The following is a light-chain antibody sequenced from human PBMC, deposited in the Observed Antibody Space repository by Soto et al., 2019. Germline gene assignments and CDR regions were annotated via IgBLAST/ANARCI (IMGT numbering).Light chain of an antibody. CDR1: QNINYW. CDR3: QQYNFYSWT. V-gene: IGKV1-5*03. J-gene: IGKJ1*01. Sequence: DIHLTQSPSSLSASLGDRVTIAXRASQNINYWFAWYQQQPGXAPQXXXYAXSSLEKGVPARCGGSGSATEFTLTISSMQPDDVSTYYCQQYNFYSWTFGQGTKVDI. CDR2: AXS.